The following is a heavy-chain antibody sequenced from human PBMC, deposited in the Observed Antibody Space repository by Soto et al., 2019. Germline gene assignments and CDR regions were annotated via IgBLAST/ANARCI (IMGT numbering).Heavy chain of an antibody. V-gene: IGHV4-59*01. J-gene: IGHJ6*02. CDR2: IYYSGST. D-gene: IGHD4-17*01. CDR1: GGSINGYY. Sequence: QVQLQESGPGLVKPWETLSLTCTVSGGSINGYYWSWIRQPPGKGLEWIGYIYYSGSTNYKPSLKNRVTISVDTSKTQFSLKLTSVTAADTAVYYCAIQERWYGMDVWGQGTTVTVSS. CDR3: AIQERWYGMDV.